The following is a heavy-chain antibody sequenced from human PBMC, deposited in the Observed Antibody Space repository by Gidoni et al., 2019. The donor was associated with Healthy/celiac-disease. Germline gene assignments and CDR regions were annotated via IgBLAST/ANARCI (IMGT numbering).Heavy chain of an antibody. CDR3: ASPGRDYYDSSGYYYDY. J-gene: IGHJ4*02. V-gene: IGHV1-69*01. CDR1: GCTFSSYA. D-gene: IGHD3-22*01. Sequence: QVQLLQSWAEVKQPASSVKFSCKASGCTFSSYAISWVRQAPGEGLEWMGGIIPIVGTANYTQKFQGRVTMTADESTSTAYVELSSLRSEDTAVYYCASPGRDYYDSSGYYYDYWGQGTLVTVSS. CDR2: IIPIVGTA.